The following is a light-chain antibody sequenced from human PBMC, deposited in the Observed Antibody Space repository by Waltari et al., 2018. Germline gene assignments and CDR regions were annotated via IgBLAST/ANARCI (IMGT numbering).Light chain of an antibody. CDR2: WAS. Sequence: DIVMTQSPESLAVSLGERAHINCKSSESVLYSRNNKDHLAWYQQKPGQRPKLLIYWASTRESGVPDRFSGSGSETEFTLTINSLQAEDVAVYYCQQYYNTPLTFGGGTKVEIK. J-gene: IGKJ4*01. V-gene: IGKV4-1*01. CDR1: ESVLYSRNNKDH. CDR3: QQYYNTPLT.